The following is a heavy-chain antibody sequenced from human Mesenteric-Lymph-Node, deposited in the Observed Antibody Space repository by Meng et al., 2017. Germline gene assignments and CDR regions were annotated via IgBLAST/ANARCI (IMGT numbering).Heavy chain of an antibody. CDR3: AKTSDWGRPSYFDS. Sequence: GGSLRLSCAASGFTFSNAWMSWVRQAPGKGLEWVGRIKSKTDGGTTDYAAPVKGRFTISRDDSKNTLYLQMNSLKTEDTAVYYCAKTSDWGRPSYFDSWGQGTLVTVSS. CDR1: GFTFSNAW. D-gene: IGHD3-9*01. CDR2: IKSKTDGGTT. J-gene: IGHJ4*02. V-gene: IGHV3-15*01.